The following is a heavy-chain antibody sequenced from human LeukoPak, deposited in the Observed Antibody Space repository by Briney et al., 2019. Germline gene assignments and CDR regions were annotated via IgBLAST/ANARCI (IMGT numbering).Heavy chain of an antibody. CDR2: IYTGGST. J-gene: IGHJ3*01. CDR3: ATRISVRNDAHDL. Sequence: GGSLRLSCAASGFFVTNNYISWVRQAPGKGLEWVSIIYTGGSTFFAEFVKGRFTISRDTSKNMVYLQMNSLEVEDTALYYCATRISVRNDAHDLWGQGTVVTVSS. D-gene: IGHD1-14*01. CDR1: GFFVTNNY. V-gene: IGHV3-66*01.